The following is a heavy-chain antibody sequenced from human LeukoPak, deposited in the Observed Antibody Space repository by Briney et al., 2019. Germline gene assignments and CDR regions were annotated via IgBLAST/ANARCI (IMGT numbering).Heavy chain of an antibody. CDR3: ARDWRSSWYGLYY. CDR1: GFTFSSYG. J-gene: IGHJ4*02. Sequence: GGSLRLSCAASGFTFSSYGMHWVRQAPGKGLEWVAVISYDGSNKYYADSVKGRFTISRDNSKNTLYLQMNSLRAEDTAVYYCARDWRSSWYGLYYWGQGTLVTVSS. V-gene: IGHV3-30*19. D-gene: IGHD6-13*01. CDR2: ISYDGSNK.